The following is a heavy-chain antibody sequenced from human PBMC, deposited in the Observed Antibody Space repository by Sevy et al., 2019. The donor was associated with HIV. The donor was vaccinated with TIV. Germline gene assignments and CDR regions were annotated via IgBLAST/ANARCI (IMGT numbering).Heavy chain of an antibody. J-gene: IGHJ1*01. CDR2: IIGYNGDT. Sequence: ASVKVSCKASGYTFNSYVITWVRQAPGQWLEWMGKIIGYNGDTKYGQKFQGRVTMTTDPSTSTAYMELRSLKSDDTAVYYCARGPSGSQGPGQYFQHWGQGTLVTVSS. V-gene: IGHV1-18*01. CDR3: ARGPSGSQGPGQYFQH. D-gene: IGHD1-26*01. CDR1: GYTFNSYV.